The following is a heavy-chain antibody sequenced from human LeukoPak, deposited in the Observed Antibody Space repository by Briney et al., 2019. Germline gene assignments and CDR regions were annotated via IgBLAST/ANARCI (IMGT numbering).Heavy chain of an antibody. CDR1: GYTLTNYG. CDR3: ARDTTSDCSSTSCYTKNWFDP. D-gene: IGHD2-2*02. Sequence: ASVKVSCKGSGYTLTNYGFSWVRQAPGQGLEWMGWISAYNGCTDYAQKFQFRVTMTTDTSTSTAYMELSSLRSEDTAVYYCARDTTSDCSSTSCYTKNWFDPWGQGTLVTVSS. J-gene: IGHJ5*02. CDR2: ISAYNGCT. V-gene: IGHV1-18*01.